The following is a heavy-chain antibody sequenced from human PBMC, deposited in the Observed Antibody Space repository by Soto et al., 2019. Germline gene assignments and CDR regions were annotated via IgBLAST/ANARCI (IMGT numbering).Heavy chain of an antibody. CDR3: ARLVGRLGELSHPFDY. J-gene: IGHJ4*02. Sequence: SETLSLTCTIPGGSISSSSYYWGWIRQPPGKGLEWIGSIYYSGSTYYNPSLKSRVTISVDTSKNQFSVKLSSVTAADTAVYYCARLVGRLGELSHPFDYWGQGTLVTVSS. CDR1: GGSISSSSYY. CDR2: IYYSGST. D-gene: IGHD3-16*02. V-gene: IGHV4-39*01.